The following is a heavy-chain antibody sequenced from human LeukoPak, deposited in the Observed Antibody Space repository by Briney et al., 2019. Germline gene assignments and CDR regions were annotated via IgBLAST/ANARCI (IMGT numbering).Heavy chain of an antibody. CDR1: GFTFSSYS. Sequence: GGSLRLSCAASGFTFSSYSMNWVRQAPGKGLEWVSYISSSSGTKYYADSVKGRFTISRDNAKNSLYLQMNSLRAEDTAVYYCARLCGGDCYQMDYYYYMDVWGKGTTVTVSS. V-gene: IGHV3-48*01. CDR2: ISSSSGTK. J-gene: IGHJ6*03. D-gene: IGHD2-21*02. CDR3: ARLCGGDCYQMDYYYYMDV.